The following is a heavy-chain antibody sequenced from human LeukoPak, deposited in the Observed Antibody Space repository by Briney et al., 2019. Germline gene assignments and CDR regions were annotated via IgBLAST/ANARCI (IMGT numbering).Heavy chain of an antibody. J-gene: IGHJ4*02. Sequence: GGSLRLSCAASGFTFSSYWMHWVRQAPGKGLVWVSRISSEESSTSYADSVKGRFTISRDNAKNTLYLQMNSLRAEDTAIYYCAKHGAGGVFDYWGQGTLVTVSS. CDR3: AKHGAGGVFDY. D-gene: IGHD1-26*01. CDR2: ISSEESST. V-gene: IGHV3-74*01. CDR1: GFTFSSYW.